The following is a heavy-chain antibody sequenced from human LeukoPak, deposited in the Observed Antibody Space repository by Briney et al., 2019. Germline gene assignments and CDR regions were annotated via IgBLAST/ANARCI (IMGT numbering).Heavy chain of an antibody. V-gene: IGHV1-2*02. Sequence: ASVKVSCKASGYTFTGYYMHWVRQAPGQGLEWMGWINPNSGGTNYAQKFQGRVTMTRDTSISTAYMELSRLRSDDTALYYCARDRSYQLIYVWFDPGGQETLRTVS. CDR2: INPNSGGT. J-gene: IGHJ5*02. CDR1: GYTFTGYY. D-gene: IGHD2-2*02. CDR3: ARDRSYQLIYVWFDP.